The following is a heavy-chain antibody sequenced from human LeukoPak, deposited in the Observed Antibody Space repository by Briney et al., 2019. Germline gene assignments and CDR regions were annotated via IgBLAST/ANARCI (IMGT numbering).Heavy chain of an antibody. CDR3: ARDPSSGWSYYYYGMDV. D-gene: IGHD6-19*01. CDR1: GGSISSSSYY. Sequence: ASETLSLTCTVSGGSISSSSYYWGWIRQPPGKGLEWIGSIYYSGSTYYNPSLKSRVTISVDTSKNQFSLKLSSVTAADTAVYYCARDPSSGWSYYYYGMDVWGRGTTVTVSS. V-gene: IGHV4-39*07. CDR2: IYYSGST. J-gene: IGHJ6*02.